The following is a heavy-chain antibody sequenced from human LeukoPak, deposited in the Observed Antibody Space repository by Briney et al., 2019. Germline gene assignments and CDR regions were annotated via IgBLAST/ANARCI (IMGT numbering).Heavy chain of an antibody. CDR3: ARHTEQQLPYFDY. CDR1: GGSISSSSYY. CDR2: IYYSGST. D-gene: IGHD6-13*01. J-gene: IGHJ4*02. V-gene: IGHV4-39*01. Sequence: PSETLSLTCTVSGGSISSSSYYWGWIRQPPGKGLEWIGSIYYSGSTYYNPSLRSRVTIYVDTSKNQFSLKLSSVTAADTAVYYCARHTEQQLPYFDYWGQGTLVTVSS.